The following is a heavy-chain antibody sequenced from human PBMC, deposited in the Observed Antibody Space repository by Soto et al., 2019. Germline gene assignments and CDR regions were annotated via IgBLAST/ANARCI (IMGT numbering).Heavy chain of an antibody. J-gene: IGHJ4*02. CDR1: GFTVSSNY. CDR2: IYSGGST. Sequence: GGSLRLSCAASGFTVSSNYMSWVRQAPGKGLEWVSVIYSGGSTYYADSVKGRFTISRDNSKNTLYLQMNSLRAEDTAVYYCATNSGYVVINYWGQGTLVTVSS. V-gene: IGHV3-66*01. D-gene: IGHD5-12*01. CDR3: ATNSGYVVINY.